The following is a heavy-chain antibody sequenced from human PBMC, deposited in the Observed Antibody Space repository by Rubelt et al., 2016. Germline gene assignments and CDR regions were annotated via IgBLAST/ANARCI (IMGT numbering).Heavy chain of an antibody. Sequence: QLQLQESGPGLVKPSETLSLTCTVSGGSINSNDYYWGWIRQPPGKGLEWIGTIHYSGSTYYNPSLKSRVTISVDTSKNQFSLKLSRVTAADTAVYYCAREGGVSGSYFFDYWGQGTLVTVSS. CDR2: IHYSGST. CDR1: GGSINSNDYY. V-gene: IGHV4-39*02. D-gene: IGHD3-10*01. J-gene: IGHJ4*02. CDR3: AREGGVSGSYFFDY.